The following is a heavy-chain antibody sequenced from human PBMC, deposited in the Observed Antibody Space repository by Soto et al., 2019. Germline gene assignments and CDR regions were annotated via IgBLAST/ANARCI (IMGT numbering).Heavy chain of an antibody. V-gene: IGHV3-33*01. CDR1: GFTFSSYG. CDR2: IWYDGSNK. CDR3: ARDGVPDAPTGYYGMDV. D-gene: IGHD2-2*01. Sequence: PGGSLRLSCAASGFTFSSYGMHWVRQAPGKGLEWVAVIWYDGSNKYYADSVKGRFTISRDNSKNTLYLQMNSLRAEDTAVYYCARDGVPDAPTGYYGMDVWGQGTTVTVSS. J-gene: IGHJ6*02.